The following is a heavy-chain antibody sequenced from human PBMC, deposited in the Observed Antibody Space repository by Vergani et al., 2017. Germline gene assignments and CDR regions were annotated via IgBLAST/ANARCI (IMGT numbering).Heavy chain of an antibody. D-gene: IGHD1-26*01. CDR3: AKDLELELHACDM. Sequence: EVQLLESGGGLVQPGGSLRLSCAASGFTFSSYAMSWVRQAPGKGLEWVSVISGSGVSTYYADSVKGRFTISRDNSKNTLFLQMHSLRAEDTAIYYCAKDLELELHACDMWGQGTMVTVSS. J-gene: IGHJ3*02. V-gene: IGHV3-23*01. CDR1: GFTFSSYA. CDR2: ISGSGVST.